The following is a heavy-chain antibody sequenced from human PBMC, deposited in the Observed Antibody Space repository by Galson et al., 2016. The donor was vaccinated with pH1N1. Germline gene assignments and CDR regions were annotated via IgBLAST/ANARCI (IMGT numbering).Heavy chain of an antibody. CDR2: VSGTGTT. CDR3: ARESLEWLIISGHRVELNWFDS. Sequence: LSLTCTVSGGSISSDSDYWTWIRQPAGKGLEWIGRVSGTGTTNYNPSLKSRVTISIDTSKNQFSLKMASVTAADTAVYFCARESLEWLIISGHRVELNWFDSWGQGTLVTVST. V-gene: IGHV4-61*02. CDR1: GGSISSDSDY. J-gene: IGHJ5*01. D-gene: IGHD3-3*01.